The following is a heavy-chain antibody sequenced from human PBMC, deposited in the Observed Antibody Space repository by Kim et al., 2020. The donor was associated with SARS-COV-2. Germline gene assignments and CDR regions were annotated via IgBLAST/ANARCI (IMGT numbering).Heavy chain of an antibody. J-gene: IGHJ4*02. CDR3: VKGGGTLDD. Sequence: GSNKFYGAYAKGGFTISRDNAKNSLYLQMKNLRAEDTAVYYCVKGGGTLDDWGQGTLVTVSS. D-gene: IGHD3-16*01. CDR2: GSNK. V-gene: IGHV3-7*01.